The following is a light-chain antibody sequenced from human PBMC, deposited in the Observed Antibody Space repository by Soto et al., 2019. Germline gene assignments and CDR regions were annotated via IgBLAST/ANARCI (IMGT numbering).Light chain of an antibody. Sequence: IQLTQSPSSLSASVGDRVTITCRASQGISSSLAWYQQRPGKAPKLLIYAASTLQSGVPSRFSDSGSGTDFKLTIRSLQPEDFATYYCQQLNSYPYTFGPGTRMEIK. V-gene: IGKV1-9*01. CDR3: QQLNSYPYT. CDR2: AAS. J-gene: IGKJ5*01. CDR1: QGISSS.